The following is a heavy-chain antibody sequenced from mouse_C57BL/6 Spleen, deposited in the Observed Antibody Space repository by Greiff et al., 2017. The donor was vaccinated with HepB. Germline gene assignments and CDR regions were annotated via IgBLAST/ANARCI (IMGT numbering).Heavy chain of an antibody. CDR1: GYAFSSYW. D-gene: IGHD1-1*01. Sequence: QVQLKQSGAELVKPGASVKISCKASGYAFSSYWMNWVKQRPGKGLEWIGQIYPGDGDTNYNGKFKGKATLTADKSSSTAYMQLSSLTSEDSAVYFCARWSITTVVVPFDYWGQGTTLTVSS. V-gene: IGHV1-80*01. CDR2: IYPGDGDT. J-gene: IGHJ2*01. CDR3: ARWSITTVVVPFDY.